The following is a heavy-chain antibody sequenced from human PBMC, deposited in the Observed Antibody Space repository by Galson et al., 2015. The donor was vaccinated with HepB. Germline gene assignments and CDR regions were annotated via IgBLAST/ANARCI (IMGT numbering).Heavy chain of an antibody. CDR3: AKDIGPDYYDSSGHASDY. V-gene: IGHV3-9*01. CDR2: ISWNSGSI. J-gene: IGHJ4*02. CDR1: GFTFDDYA. D-gene: IGHD3-22*01. Sequence: SLRLSCAASGFTFDDYAMHWVRQAPGKGLEWVSGISWNSGSIGYADSVKGRFTISRDNAKNSLYLQMNSLRAEDTALYYCAKDIGPDYYDSSGHASDYWGQGTLVTVSS.